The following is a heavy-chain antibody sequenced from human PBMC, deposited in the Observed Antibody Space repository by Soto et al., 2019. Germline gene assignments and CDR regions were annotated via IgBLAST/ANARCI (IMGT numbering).Heavy chain of an antibody. D-gene: IGHD5-18*01. CDR1: GDSVSSNSAA. CDR3: AREFTRIQLWPRANYYGMDV. Sequence: SQTLSLTCAISGDSVSSNSAAWNWIRQSPSRGLEWLGRTYYRSKWYNDYAVSVKSRITINPDTSKNQFSLQLNSVTPEDTAVYYCAREFTRIQLWPRANYYGMDVWGQGTTVTVSS. CDR2: TYYRSKWYN. J-gene: IGHJ6*02. V-gene: IGHV6-1*01.